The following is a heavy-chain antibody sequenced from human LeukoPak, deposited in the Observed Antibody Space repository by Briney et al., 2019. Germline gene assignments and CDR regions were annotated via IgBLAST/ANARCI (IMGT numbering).Heavy chain of an antibody. Sequence: GGSLRLSCAASGFTFSSYNMNWVRQPPGKGLEWVGNIKPDGSDKYYMDSMKRRFTISRDNSENSLHLHMNSLSAEDTAVYYCARVGPQGADHYVDVWGKGTTVTISS. D-gene: IGHD3-16*01. CDR1: GFTFSSYN. CDR2: IKPDGSDK. CDR3: ARVGPQGADHYVDV. J-gene: IGHJ6*03. V-gene: IGHV3-7*01.